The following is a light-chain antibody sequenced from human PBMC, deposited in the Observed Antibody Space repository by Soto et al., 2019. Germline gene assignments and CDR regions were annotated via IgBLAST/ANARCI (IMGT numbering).Light chain of an antibody. Sequence: DIQMTQSPSTLSASVGDRVTITCRASQNVRIYLAWYQQKPGKAPKLLIYQTSNLQSGVPSRFSGSGSETEFTLAISSLQPEDFATDYCQQYYIYPPAFGLGTKVEIK. CDR2: QTS. CDR1: QNVRIY. J-gene: IGKJ3*01. V-gene: IGKV1-5*03. CDR3: QQYYIYPPA.